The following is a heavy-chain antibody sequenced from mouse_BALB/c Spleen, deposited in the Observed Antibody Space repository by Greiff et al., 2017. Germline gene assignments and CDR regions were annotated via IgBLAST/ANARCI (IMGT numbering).Heavy chain of an antibody. CDR3: ARSHYGNYENAMDY. J-gene: IGHJ4*01. D-gene: IGHD2-1*01. CDR1: GFTFSSFG. V-gene: IGHV5-17*02. CDR2: IRSGSSTI. Sequence: DVHLVESGGGLVQPGGSRKLSCAASGFTFSSFGMHWVRQAPEKGLEWVAYIRSGSSTIYYADTVKGRFTISRDNPKNTLFLQMTSLRSEDTAMYYCARSHYGNYENAMDYWGQGTSVTVSS.